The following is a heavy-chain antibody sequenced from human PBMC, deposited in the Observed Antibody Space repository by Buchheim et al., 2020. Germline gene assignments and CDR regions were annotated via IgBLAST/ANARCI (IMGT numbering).Heavy chain of an antibody. CDR3: ARDMYSSDYYIKTFDS. Sequence: QVQLVESGGGVVQPGRSLRLSCAASGFTFSSYGMHWVRQAPGKGLEWVAAIAQTGDSKYFADSVRGRFTISRDNSKNTVYLEMSSLKVEDTALYYCARDMYSSDYYIKTFDSWGQGT. J-gene: IGHJ4*02. CDR1: GFTFSSYG. V-gene: IGHV3-30*19. CDR2: IAQTGDSK. D-gene: IGHD6-19*01.